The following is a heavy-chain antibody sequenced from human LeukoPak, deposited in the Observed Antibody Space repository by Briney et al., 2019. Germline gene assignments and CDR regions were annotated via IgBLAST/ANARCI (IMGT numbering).Heavy chain of an antibody. D-gene: IGHD4-17*01. Sequence: TSETLSLTCTVSGGSIGSYYWSWIRQPPGKGLECIGYIYHSGTTNYNPSLKSRVTISADTSKNQFSLKLTSVTAADTAIYYCARQRDYADYLDAFDVWGQGTMVTVS. CDR2: IYHSGTT. CDR1: GGSIGSYY. V-gene: IGHV4-59*08. J-gene: IGHJ3*01. CDR3: ARQRDYADYLDAFDV.